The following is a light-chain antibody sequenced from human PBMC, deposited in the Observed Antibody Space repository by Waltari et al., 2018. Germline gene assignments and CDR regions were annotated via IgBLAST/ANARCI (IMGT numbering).Light chain of an antibody. CDR1: SGSVSTSYY. CDR3: VLYMTSGISV. V-gene: IGLV8-61*01. Sequence: QTVVTQEPSFSVSPGGTVTLTCGFSSGSVSTSYYPRWYQQPPGRAPRTLIYNPNTRSSGVPDRFSGSILGNKAALTITGAQADDESNYYCVLYMTSGISVFGGGTKLTVL. CDR2: NPN. J-gene: IGLJ3*02.